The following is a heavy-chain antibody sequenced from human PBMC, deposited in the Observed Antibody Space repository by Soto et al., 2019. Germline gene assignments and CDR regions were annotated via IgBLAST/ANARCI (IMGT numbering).Heavy chain of an antibody. V-gene: IGHV4-39*01. J-gene: IGHJ5*02. CDR3: ARHGAA. D-gene: IGHD3-10*01. Sequence: QLQLQESGPGLVKPSETLSLICSVSGVSISGSSYYWGWIRQPPGKGLEWIGSIYYSGQTYYNPSPQSRGTISISRSKNQFSLNPASGAATGTAIYYCARHGAAWGQGTLVTVSS. CDR1: GVSISGSSYY. CDR2: IYYSGQT.